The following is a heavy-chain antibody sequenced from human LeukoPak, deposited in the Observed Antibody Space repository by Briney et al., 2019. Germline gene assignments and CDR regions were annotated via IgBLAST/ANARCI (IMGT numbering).Heavy chain of an antibody. CDR1: GYTLTELS. CDR3: ATGRYYYDSSGYQGFDY. V-gene: IGHV1-24*01. J-gene: IGHJ4*02. CDR2: FDPEDGET. D-gene: IGHD3-22*01. Sequence: GASVKVSCKVSGYTLTELSTHWVRQAPGKGLEWMGGFDPEDGETIYAQKFQGRVTMTEDTSTDTAYMELSSLRSEDTAVYYCATGRYYYDSSGYQGFDYWGQGTLVTVSS.